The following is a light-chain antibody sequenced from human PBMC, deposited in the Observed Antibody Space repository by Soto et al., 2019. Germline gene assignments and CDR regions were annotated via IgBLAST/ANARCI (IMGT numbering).Light chain of an antibody. J-gene: IGLJ3*02. CDR3: GTWDSSLSAGGV. V-gene: IGLV1-51*01. CDR2: DNN. CDR1: SSNIGNNY. Sequence: QSVLTQPTSVSAAPGQKVTISCSGSSSNIGNNYVSWYQHLPGTAPKLLIYDNNKRPSGIPDRFSGSKSGTSATLGITGLQTGDEADYYCGTWDSSLSAGGVFGGGTKLTVL.